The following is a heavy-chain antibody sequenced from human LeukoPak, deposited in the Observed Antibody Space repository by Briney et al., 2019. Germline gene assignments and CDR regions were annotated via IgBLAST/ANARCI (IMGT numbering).Heavy chain of an antibody. Sequence: ASVKVSCKASGYTFTSYDISWVRQAPGQGLEWMGGIIPIFGTANYAQKFQGRVTITADESTSTAYMELSSLRSEDTAVYYCARGVSYYYYMDVWGKGTTVTISS. J-gene: IGHJ6*03. CDR3: ARGVSYYYYMDV. CDR1: GYTFTSYD. D-gene: IGHD4-23*01. CDR2: IIPIFGTA. V-gene: IGHV1-69*13.